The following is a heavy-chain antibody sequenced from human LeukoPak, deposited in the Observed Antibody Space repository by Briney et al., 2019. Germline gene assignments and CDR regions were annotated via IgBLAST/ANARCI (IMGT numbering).Heavy chain of an antibody. CDR2: IKQDGSEK. V-gene: IGHV3-7*01. CDR3: ARDLGAVAGTEFDY. Sequence: GGSLRLSCAPSGFTFSSYWMSWVRQAPGKGLGWGANIKQDGSEKYYVDSVKGRFTINRDNAKNSLSLQMNSLRAEDTAVYYCARDLGAVAGTEFDYWGQGTLVTVSS. D-gene: IGHD6-19*01. CDR1: GFTFSSYW. J-gene: IGHJ4*02.